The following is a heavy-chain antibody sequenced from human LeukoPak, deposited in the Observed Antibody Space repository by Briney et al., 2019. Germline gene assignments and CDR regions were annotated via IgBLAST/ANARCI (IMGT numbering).Heavy chain of an antibody. CDR1: GFALSSYA. CDR2: ITASGGNT. V-gene: IGHV3-23*01. Sequence: GGSLRLSCAASGFALSSYAMGWVRQAPGKGLEWVSAITASGGNTYYADSVKGRFTISRDNSKNTLYLQVNSLRAEDTAVYYCAKGNGYSYGRYYFDYWGQGTLVTVSS. J-gene: IGHJ4*02. CDR3: AKGNGYSYGRYYFDY. D-gene: IGHD5-18*01.